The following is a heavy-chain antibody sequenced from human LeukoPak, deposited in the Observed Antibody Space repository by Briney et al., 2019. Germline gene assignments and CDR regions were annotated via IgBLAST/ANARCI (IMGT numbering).Heavy chain of an antibody. D-gene: IGHD3-10*01. V-gene: IGHV3-23*01. J-gene: IGHJ4*02. CDR2: ISGSGGST. Sequence: PGGSLRLSCAASGFTFSSYAVSWVRQAPGKGLEWVSGISGSGGSTYYADSVKGRFTISRDNSKNTLYLQINSLRTEDTAVYYCAKTPKIRGVSNFDYWGQGTLVTVSS. CDR3: AKTPKIRGVSNFDY. CDR1: GFTFSSYA.